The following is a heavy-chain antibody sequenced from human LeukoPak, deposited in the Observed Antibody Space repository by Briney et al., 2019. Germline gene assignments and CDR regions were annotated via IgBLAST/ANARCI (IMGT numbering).Heavy chain of an antibody. CDR1: GFAFSSYA. J-gene: IGHJ4*02. D-gene: IGHD3-9*01. V-gene: IGHV3-30-3*01. CDR2: ISYDGSNK. Sequence: GGSLRLSCAASGFAFSSYAMHWVRQAPGKGLEWVAVISYDGSNKYYADSVKGRFTISRDNSKNTLYLQMNSLRAEDTAVYYCARASILTYYDILTGYYNGYYFGYWGQGTLVTVSS. CDR3: ARASILTYYDILTGYYNGYYFGY.